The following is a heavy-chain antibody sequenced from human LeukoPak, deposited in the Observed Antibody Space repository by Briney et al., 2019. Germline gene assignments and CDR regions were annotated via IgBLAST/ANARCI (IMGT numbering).Heavy chain of an antibody. CDR1: GYTFTGYY. CDR3: ARDDVGFSIDY. CDR2: INPNSGGT. Sequence: ASVKVSCKASGYTFTGYYMHWVRQAPGQGLEWMGRINPNSGGTNYAQTFQGRVTMTRDTSISTAYMELSRLRSDDTAVYYCARDDVGFSIDYWGQGTLVTVSS. D-gene: IGHD1-26*01. J-gene: IGHJ4*02. V-gene: IGHV1-2*06.